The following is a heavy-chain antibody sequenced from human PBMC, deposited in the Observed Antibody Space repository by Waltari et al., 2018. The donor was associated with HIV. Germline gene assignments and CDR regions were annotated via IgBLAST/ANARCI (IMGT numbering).Heavy chain of an antibody. D-gene: IGHD6-6*01. CDR2: INHSGST. J-gene: IGHJ4*02. CDR3: ARETTYSSSFSFDY. Sequence: QVQLQQWGAGLLKPSETLSLTCAVYGGSFSGYYWSWIRQPPGKGLEWIGEINHSGSTNYNPSLKSRVTISVDTSKNQFSLKLSSVTAADTAVYYCARETTYSSSFSFDYWGQGTLVTVSS. V-gene: IGHV4-34*01. CDR1: GGSFSGYY.